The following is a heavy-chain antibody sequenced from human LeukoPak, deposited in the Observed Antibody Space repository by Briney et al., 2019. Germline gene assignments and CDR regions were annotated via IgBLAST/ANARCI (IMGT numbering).Heavy chain of an antibody. CDR1: GFTFSTYA. Sequence: PGGSLRLSCAASGFTFSTYAMSWVRQAPGKGLEWVAVIWFDGSKKYYADSVKGRFTISRDNSKNTLFLQMNSLRAEDTAVYYCAKEHYTVDTAMVTGAFDIWGQGTMVTVSS. V-gene: IGHV3-33*06. J-gene: IGHJ3*02. CDR3: AKEHYTVDTAMVTGAFDI. D-gene: IGHD5-18*01. CDR2: IWFDGSKK.